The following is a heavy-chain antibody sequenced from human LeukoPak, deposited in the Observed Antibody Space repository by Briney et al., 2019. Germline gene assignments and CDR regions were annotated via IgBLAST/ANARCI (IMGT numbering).Heavy chain of an antibody. D-gene: IGHD3-9*01. CDR1: GYTFTSYG. CDR2: ISAYNGNT. J-gene: IGHJ4*02. Sequence: ASVKVSCKASGYTFTSYGISWVRQAPGQGLEWMGWISAYNGNTNYAQKLQGRVTMTTDTSTSTAYMELRSLRSDDTAVYYCARDYFGYYDILTGYYIGPCGYWGQGTLVTVSS. V-gene: IGHV1-18*01. CDR3: ARDYFGYYDILTGYYIGPCGY.